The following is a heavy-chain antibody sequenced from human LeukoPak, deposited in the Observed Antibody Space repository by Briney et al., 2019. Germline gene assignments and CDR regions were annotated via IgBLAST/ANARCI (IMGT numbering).Heavy chain of an antibody. CDR2: ISSSGTTI. D-gene: IGHD2/OR15-2a*01. V-gene: IGHV3-48*03. CDR1: GFTFSSYE. CDR3: ARVYAVTPS. Sequence: PGGSLRLSCAASGFTFSSYEMNWVRKAPGKGLEWVSYISSSGTTIYYADSVKGRFTVSRDNAKNSLYLQMSSLRAEDMAVYYCARVYAVTPSWGQGTLVTVSS. J-gene: IGHJ1*01.